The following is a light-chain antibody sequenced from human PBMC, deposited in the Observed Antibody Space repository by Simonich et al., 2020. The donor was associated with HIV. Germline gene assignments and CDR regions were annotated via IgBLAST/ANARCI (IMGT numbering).Light chain of an antibody. V-gene: IGLV2-14*01. Sequence: QSALTQPASVSGSPGQSFTISCTGTSSDCGGYNYVSWYQQHPGKAPKLMIYDVSKRPSGVSKRFSGSKSGNTASLTISGLQAEDEADYYCSSYTSSSSVVFGGGTKLTVL. J-gene: IGLJ2*01. CDR2: DVS. CDR3: SSYTSSSSVV. CDR1: SSDCGGYNY.